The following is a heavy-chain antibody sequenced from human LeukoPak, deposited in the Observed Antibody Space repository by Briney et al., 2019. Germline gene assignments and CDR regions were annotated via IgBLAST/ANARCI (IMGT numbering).Heavy chain of an antibody. V-gene: IGHV3-48*03. D-gene: IGHD6-19*01. Sequence: GGSLRLSCAASGFTFSSYEMNWVRQAPGKGLEWVSYISSSGSTIYYADSVKGRFTISGDNAKNSLYLQMNSLRAEDTAVYYCARGYSSGWFPFDYWGQGTLVTVSS. CDR3: ARGYSSGWFPFDY. CDR1: GFTFSSYE. J-gene: IGHJ4*02. CDR2: ISSSGSTI.